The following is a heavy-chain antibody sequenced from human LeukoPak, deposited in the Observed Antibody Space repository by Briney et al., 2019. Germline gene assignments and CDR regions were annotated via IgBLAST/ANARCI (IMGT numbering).Heavy chain of an antibody. Sequence: ASVKVSCKASGYTFTSYYIHWVRQAPGQGLEWMGIINPSGGSTSYAQKFQGRVTMTRDTSTSTVYMELSSLRSEDTAVYYCARSSNHYYGSGSYSPWGQGTLVTVSS. D-gene: IGHD3-10*01. CDR2: INPSGGST. CDR3: ARSSNHYYGSGSYSP. CDR1: GYTFTSYY. V-gene: IGHV1-46*01. J-gene: IGHJ5*02.